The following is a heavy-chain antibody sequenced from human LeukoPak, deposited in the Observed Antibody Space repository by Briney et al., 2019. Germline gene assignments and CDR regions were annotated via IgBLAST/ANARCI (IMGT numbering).Heavy chain of an antibody. Sequence: GGSLRLSCAASGFTFRTYAMHWVRQAPGKGLEWVAVISVDGSNKYYADSVKGRFTISRDNSKNTLYMQLNSLRPEDTAVYYCARDLNYEGLFDYWGQGTLVTVSS. V-gene: IGHV3-30*04. CDR3: ARDLNYEGLFDY. D-gene: IGHD4-11*01. CDR1: GFTFRTYA. CDR2: ISVDGSNK. J-gene: IGHJ4*02.